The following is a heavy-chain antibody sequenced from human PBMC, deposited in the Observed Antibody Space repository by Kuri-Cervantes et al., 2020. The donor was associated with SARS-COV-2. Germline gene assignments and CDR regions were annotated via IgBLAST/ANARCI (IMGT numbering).Heavy chain of an antibody. CDR2: IYYSGST. V-gene: IGHV4-59*11. D-gene: IGHD3-16*02. J-gene: IGHJ3*02. CDR1: GGSISSHY. CDR3: ARVPSYKGSLRRAFDI. Sequence: GSLRLSCTVSGGSISSHYWSWIRQPPGKGLEWIGYIYYSGSTNYNPSLKSRVTISVDTSKNQFSLQLNSVTPEDTAVYYRARVPSYKGSLRRAFDIWGQGTMVTVSS.